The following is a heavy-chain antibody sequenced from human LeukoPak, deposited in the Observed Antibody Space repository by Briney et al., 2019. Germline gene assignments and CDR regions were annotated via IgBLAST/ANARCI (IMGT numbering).Heavy chain of an antibody. V-gene: IGHV3-21*01. CDR1: GFTFSTYN. CDR2: ISGSSSYI. J-gene: IGHJ3*02. D-gene: IGHD6-13*01. Sequence: PGRSLRLSCAASGFTFSTYNMNWVRQAPGKGLEWVSSISGSSSYIYYADSVKGRFSISRDNAKNSLYLQMNSLRAEDTAVYYCAREGPYSSSWSPYDAFDIWGQGTMVTVSS. CDR3: AREGPYSSSWSPYDAFDI.